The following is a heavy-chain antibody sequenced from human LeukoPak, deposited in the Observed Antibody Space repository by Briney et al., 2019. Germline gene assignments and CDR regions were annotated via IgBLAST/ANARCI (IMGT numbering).Heavy chain of an antibody. D-gene: IGHD2-2*01. CDR3: VRDPSEASHPYYFDY. J-gene: IGHJ4*02. CDR1: RFTFTTYS. V-gene: IGHV3-21*01. Sequence: KAGGSLRLSCAASRFTFTTYSMNWVRQAPGKGLEWVSSISSSGTYLYYADSVKGRFTISRDNANNSLSLQMNSLRVEDTAVYYCVRDPSEASHPYYFDYWGQGTLVTVSS. CDR2: ISSSGTYL.